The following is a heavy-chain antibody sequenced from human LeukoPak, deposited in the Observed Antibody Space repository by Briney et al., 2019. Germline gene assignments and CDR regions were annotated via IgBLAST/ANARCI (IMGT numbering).Heavy chain of an antibody. J-gene: IGHJ4*02. D-gene: IGHD2-15*01. CDR2: IHDNGHS. V-gene: IGHV4-4*07. CDR1: GGSISGYF. CDR3: ARAPSGCGGTCPSDH. Sequence: SETLSLTCTVSGGSISGYFWRWIRQPAGKGLEWIGRIHDNGHSNHNPSLTRRVTMALDTSKNQVSLRLASVTAADTAVYFCARAPSGCGGTCPSDHWGPGTLVTVSS.